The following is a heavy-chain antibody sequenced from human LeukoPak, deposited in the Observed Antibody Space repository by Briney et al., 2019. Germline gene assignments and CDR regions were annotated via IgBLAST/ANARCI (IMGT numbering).Heavy chain of an antibody. CDR3: ARDSPDIVVVPAAEAYYYHGMGV. J-gene: IGHJ6*02. V-gene: IGHV1-69*04. CDR1: GGTFSSYA. D-gene: IGHD2-2*01. Sequence: SVKVSCKASGGTFSSYAISWVRQAPGQGLEWMGRIIPILGIANYAQKFQGRVTITADKSTSTAYMELSSLRSEDTAVYYCARDSPDIVVVPAAEAYYYHGMGVWGQGTTVTVSS. CDR2: IIPILGIA.